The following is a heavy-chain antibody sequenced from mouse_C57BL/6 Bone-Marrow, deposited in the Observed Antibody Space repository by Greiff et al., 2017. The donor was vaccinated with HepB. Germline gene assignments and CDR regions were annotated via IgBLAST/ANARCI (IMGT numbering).Heavy chain of an antibody. Sequence: QVHVKQPGAELVKPGASVKLSCKASGYTFTSYWMQWVKQRPGQGLEWIGEIDPSDSYTNYNQKFKGKATLTVDTSSSTAYMQLSSLTSEDSAVYYCAREGHYWGQGTTLTVSS. CDR2: IDPSDSYT. CDR3: AREGHY. V-gene: IGHV1-50*01. J-gene: IGHJ2*01. CDR1: GYTFTSYW.